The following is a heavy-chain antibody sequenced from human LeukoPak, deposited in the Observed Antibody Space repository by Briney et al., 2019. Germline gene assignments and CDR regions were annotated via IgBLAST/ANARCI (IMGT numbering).Heavy chain of an antibody. Sequence: YPGGTLRLSCAASGFTFSSYGMSWVRQAPGKGLECVSGISGSGGTTYYADSVKGRFTISRDNSKNTLYLQMNSLRAEDTAVYYCAKGIAAAGVGNWFDPWGQGTLVTVSS. D-gene: IGHD6-13*01. CDR1: GFTFSSYG. CDR2: ISGSGGTT. CDR3: AKGIAAAGVGNWFDP. J-gene: IGHJ5*02. V-gene: IGHV3-23*01.